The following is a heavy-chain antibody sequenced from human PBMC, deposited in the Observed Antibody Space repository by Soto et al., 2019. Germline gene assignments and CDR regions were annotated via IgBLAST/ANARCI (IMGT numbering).Heavy chain of an antibody. Sequence: ASVKVSCKVSGYTLTELSMHWVRQAPGKGLEWMGGFDPEDGETIYAQKFQGRVTMTEDTSTDTAYMELSSLRSEDTTVYYFATGRPYSSGSFDYRAQRTLDTGSS. CDR2: FDPEDGET. V-gene: IGHV1-24*01. CDR1: GYTLTELS. CDR3: ATGRPYSSGSFDY. D-gene: IGHD6-19*01. J-gene: IGHJ4*02.